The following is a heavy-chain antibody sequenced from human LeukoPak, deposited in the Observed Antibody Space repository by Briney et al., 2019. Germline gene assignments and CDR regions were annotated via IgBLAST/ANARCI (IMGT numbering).Heavy chain of an antibody. CDR2: INSIRTV. J-gene: IGHJ4*02. D-gene: IGHD6-19*01. V-gene: IGHV3-48*01. Sequence: GGSLRLSCAASGFTFSPDSINWIRQAPGKGLEWISYINSIRTVYYADSVEGRFTISRDNAKNSVYLQLNSLRGEDTAVYYCARSVEGSFDYWGQGTLVTVSS. CDR3: ARSVEGSFDY. CDR1: GFTFSPDS.